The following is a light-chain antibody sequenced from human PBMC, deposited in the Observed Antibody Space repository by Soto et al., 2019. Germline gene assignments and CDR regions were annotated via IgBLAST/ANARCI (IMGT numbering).Light chain of an antibody. V-gene: IGLV3-21*02. J-gene: IGLJ3*02. CDR2: DDT. Sequence: SSELTQPPSVSVPPGQTARMTCEGPNIGSKSVHWYQLRPGQAPVVVVYDDTDRPSGIPERFSGSNSGNTATLTITRVEAGDGADYYCQVRDSSNDHLVFGGGTKLTVL. CDR1: NIGSKS. CDR3: QVRDSSNDHLV.